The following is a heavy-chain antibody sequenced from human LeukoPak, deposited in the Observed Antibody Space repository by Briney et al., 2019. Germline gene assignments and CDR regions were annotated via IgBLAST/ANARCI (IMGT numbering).Heavy chain of an antibody. CDR3: ARCSYDSSGYYPIYYYYYYYMDV. J-gene: IGHJ6*03. CDR1: GFTFSSYW. D-gene: IGHD3-22*01. Sequence: GGSLRLSCAASGFTFSSYWMHWVRQAPGKGLEWVSYISSSGSTIYYADSVKGRFTISRDNAKNSLYLQMNSLRAEDTAVYYCARCSYDSSGYYPIYYYYYYYMDVWGKGTTVTVSS. V-gene: IGHV3-48*04. CDR2: ISSSGSTI.